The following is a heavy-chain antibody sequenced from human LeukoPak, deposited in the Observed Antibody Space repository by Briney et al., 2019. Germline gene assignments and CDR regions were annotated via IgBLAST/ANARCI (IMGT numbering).Heavy chain of an antibody. CDR1: GYTFTSYY. Sequence: ASVKVSCKASGYTFTSYYMHWVRQAPGQGLEWMGLINPSGGSTSYAQKFQGRVTMTTDTSTSTAYMELRSLRSDDTAVYYCARGYQLLYSISEADYWGQGTLVTVSS. D-gene: IGHD2-2*02. V-gene: IGHV1-46*01. J-gene: IGHJ4*02. CDR3: ARGYQLLYSISEADY. CDR2: INPSGGST.